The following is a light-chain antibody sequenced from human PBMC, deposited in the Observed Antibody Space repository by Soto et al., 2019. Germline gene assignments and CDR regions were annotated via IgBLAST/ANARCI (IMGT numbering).Light chain of an antibody. CDR1: SNDIGLYNY. CDR2: EVT. J-gene: IGLJ3*02. Sequence: QSALTQPASVSGSPGQSITISCTGTSNDIGLYNYVSWYQQHPGKAPKLVIYEVTYRPSGVSDRFSGSKSDNTASLTISGLQAADEADYYCSSYTLSSTWVFGGGTKLTVL. CDR3: SSYTLSSTWV. V-gene: IGLV2-14*01.